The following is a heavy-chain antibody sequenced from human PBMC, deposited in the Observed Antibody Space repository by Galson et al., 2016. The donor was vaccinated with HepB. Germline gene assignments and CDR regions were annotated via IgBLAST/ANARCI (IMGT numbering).Heavy chain of an antibody. CDR1: GFTFTAFH. CDR3: ARMKVDHGSMDV. Sequence: SVKVSCKASGFTFTAFHIHWVRQASGQGLDWMGWMDPSTGASHFIRKYHGRVTMTRDTSMNIAYLEMNSLTSEDSAVYYCARMKVDHGSMDVWGQGTTIIVSS. V-gene: IGHV1-8*01. J-gene: IGHJ6*02. CDR2: MDPSTGAS. D-gene: IGHD2-15*01.